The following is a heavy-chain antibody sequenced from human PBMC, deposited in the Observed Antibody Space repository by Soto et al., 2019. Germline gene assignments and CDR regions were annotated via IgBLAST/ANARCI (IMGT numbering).Heavy chain of an antibody. CDR1: GGSISSSSYY. CDR3: ARRPVYCSSTSCYGRDYYYCYYMDV. CDR2: IYYSGST. V-gene: IGHV4-39*01. J-gene: IGHJ6*03. D-gene: IGHD2-2*01. Sequence: SETLSLTCTVSGGSISSSSYYWGWIRQPPGKGLEWIGSIYYSGSTYYNTSLKSRVTISVDTSKNQFSLKLSSVTAADTAVYYCARRPVYCSSTSCYGRDYYYCYYMDVWGKGTTVTVSS.